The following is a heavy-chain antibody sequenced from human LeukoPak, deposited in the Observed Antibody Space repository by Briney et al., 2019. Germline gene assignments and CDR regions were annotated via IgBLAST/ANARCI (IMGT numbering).Heavy chain of an antibody. J-gene: IGHJ6*02. CDR1: GYTFTTYY. D-gene: IGHD2-21*01. Sequence: ASGKASCKASGYTFTTYYIHSVRQSPGQRLECMGIINPSGGSRSYEQKCQGRVTMTRDMYTRTVYMEVRSLRSEDTGVYYCARDRLVLDYYYYGMDVWGQGTTVTVSS. CDR2: INPSGGSR. CDR3: ARDRLVLDYYYYGMDV. V-gene: IGHV1-46*01.